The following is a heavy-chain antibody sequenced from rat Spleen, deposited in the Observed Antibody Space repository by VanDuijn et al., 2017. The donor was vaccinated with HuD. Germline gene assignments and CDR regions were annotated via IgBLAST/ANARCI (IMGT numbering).Heavy chain of an antibody. CDR3: ARTGFAY. CDR2: IRFDGSST. J-gene: IGHJ3*01. CDR1: GFTFSDYY. V-gene: IGHV5-29*01. Sequence: EVQLVESGGGLVQPGRSLKLSCAASGFTFSDYYMAWVRQAPTKGLEWVATIRFDGSSTYYPDSVKGRFTISRDNAKNTGYLQMKNLRSEDTAMYYCARTGFAYWGQGTLVTVSS.